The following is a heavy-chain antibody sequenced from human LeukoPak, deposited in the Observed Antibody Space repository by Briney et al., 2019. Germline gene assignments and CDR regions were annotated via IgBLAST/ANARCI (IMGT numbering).Heavy chain of an antibody. J-gene: IGHJ4*02. D-gene: IGHD3-10*01. CDR2: IKGDGIST. CDR3: AKGHYYGSGSLDY. Sequence: GGSLRLSCAASGFDFSSNWMHWVRHAPGQGLVWVSRIKGDGISTNYADSVKGRFTISRDIAKNTLYLQMNSLRAEDTAVYYCAKGHYYGSGSLDYWGQGTLVTVSS. V-gene: IGHV3-74*01. CDR1: GFDFSSNW.